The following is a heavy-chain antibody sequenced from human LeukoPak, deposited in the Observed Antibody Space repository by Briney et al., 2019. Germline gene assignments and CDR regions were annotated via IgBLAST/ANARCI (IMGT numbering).Heavy chain of an antibody. CDR3: ARDHNDYVWGSNPY. D-gene: IGHD3-16*01. V-gene: IGHV3-48*03. J-gene: IGHJ4*02. Sequence: EWDSYISSSGSTIYYADSVKGRFTISRDNAKNSLYLQMNSLRAEYTSVYDCARDHNDYVWGSNPYWGQGTLVSVSS. CDR2: ISSSGSTI.